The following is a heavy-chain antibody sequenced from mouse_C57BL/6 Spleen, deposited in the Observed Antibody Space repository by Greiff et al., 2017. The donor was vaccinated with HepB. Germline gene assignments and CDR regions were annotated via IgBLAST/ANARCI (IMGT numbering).Heavy chain of an antibody. Sequence: EVQLQQSGAELVRPGASVKLSCTASGFNIKDDYMHWVKQRPEQGLEWIGWIDPENGDTEYASKFQGKATITADTSSNTAYLQLSSLTSEDTAVYYWTRGTTVVARGDYYAMDYWGQGTSVTVSS. CDR3: TRGTTVVARGDYYAMDY. CDR2: IDPENGDT. D-gene: IGHD1-1*01. J-gene: IGHJ4*01. CDR1: GFNIKDDY. V-gene: IGHV14-4*01.